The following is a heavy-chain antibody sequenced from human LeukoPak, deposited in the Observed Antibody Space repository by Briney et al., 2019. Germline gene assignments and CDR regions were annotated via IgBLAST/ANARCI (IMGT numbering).Heavy chain of an antibody. CDR2: IIPSFGTA. CDR3: AREPEYPYNWFDP. Sequence: ASVKVSCKASGGTFSSYAISWVRQAPGQGLEWMGGIIPSFGTANYAQKFQGRVTITADESTSTAYMELSSLRSEDTALYYCAREPEYPYNWFDPWGQGTLVTVSS. D-gene: IGHD2-2*01. J-gene: IGHJ5*01. V-gene: IGHV1-69*13. CDR1: GGTFSSYA.